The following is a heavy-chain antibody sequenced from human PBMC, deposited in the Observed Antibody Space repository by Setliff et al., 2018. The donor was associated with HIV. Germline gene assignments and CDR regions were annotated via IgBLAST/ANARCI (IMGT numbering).Heavy chain of an antibody. CDR3: ARKGAGYNTYYFDY. CDR1: GGSISSYC. V-gene: IGHV4-4*08. J-gene: IGHJ4*02. Sequence: SETLSLTCTVSGGSISSYCWNWIRQSPGRGLEWIGFIFSSGSTKYNPSLQSRVTMSIDTSQNQFSLKLNSLTAADTAVYYCARKGAGYNTYYFDYWGQGALVTVSS. D-gene: IGHD3-9*01. CDR2: IFSSGST.